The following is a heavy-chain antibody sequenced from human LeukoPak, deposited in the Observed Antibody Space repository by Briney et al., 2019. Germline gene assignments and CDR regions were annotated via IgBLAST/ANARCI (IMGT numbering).Heavy chain of an antibody. CDR2: ISPICGTA. Sequence: CSVKVSCKASGGTFSSYAISWVRPAAGQGLEWMGGISPICGTANCAQKSRGRATITADESTSTAYMEVSSLRSEDTAVYYCTRDSSWDRGNLVTVSS. J-gene: IGHJ5*02. CDR1: GGTFSSYA. CDR3: TRDSS. V-gene: IGHV1-69*19.